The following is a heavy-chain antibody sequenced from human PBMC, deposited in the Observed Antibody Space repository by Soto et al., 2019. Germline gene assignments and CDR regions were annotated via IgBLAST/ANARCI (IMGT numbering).Heavy chain of an antibody. Sequence: GGSLRLSCAASGFTFSTYAMNWVRQAPGKGLELVSGISGSGDSTYYADSVKGRFTVSRDNSKNTLYLQMNSLRAEDTAVFYCAKERSSGWSFDYWGQGTLVTVSS. J-gene: IGHJ4*02. V-gene: IGHV3-23*01. CDR3: AKERSSGWSFDY. D-gene: IGHD6-19*01. CDR2: ISGSGDST. CDR1: GFTFSTYA.